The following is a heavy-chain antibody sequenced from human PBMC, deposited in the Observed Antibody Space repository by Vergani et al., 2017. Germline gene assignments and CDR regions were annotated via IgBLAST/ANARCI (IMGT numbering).Heavy chain of an antibody. Sequence: EVQLLESGGGLVQPGGSLRLSCAASGFTFSSYAMSWVRQAPGKGLEWVSAISGSGVSTYYADSVKGRFTISRDNSKNTLYLQMNSLRAEDTAVYYCAKDTKADYYDSSGYYRPYAFDIWGQGTMVTVSS. V-gene: IGHV3-23*01. D-gene: IGHD3-22*01. J-gene: IGHJ3*02. CDR3: AKDTKADYYDSSGYYRPYAFDI. CDR2: ISGSGVST. CDR1: GFTFSSYA.